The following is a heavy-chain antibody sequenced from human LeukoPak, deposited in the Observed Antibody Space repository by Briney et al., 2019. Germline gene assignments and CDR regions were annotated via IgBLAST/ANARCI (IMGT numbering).Heavy chain of an antibody. J-gene: IGHJ6*03. V-gene: IGHV4-39*07. D-gene: IGHD1-26*01. CDR1: GGSIRSSTFN. CDR2: IHYTGTT. Sequence: MTSETQSLTCTVSGGSIRSSTFNWGWIRQPPGRGLEWIGSIHYTGTTFYNPSLKSRVTISVDTSKSQFSLKLRSVTAADTAVYYCARTGGSFYFYYYMDVWGKGTTVTVSS. CDR3: ARTGGSFYFYYYMDV.